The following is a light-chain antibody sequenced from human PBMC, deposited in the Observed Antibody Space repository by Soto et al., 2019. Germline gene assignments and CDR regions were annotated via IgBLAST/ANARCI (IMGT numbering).Light chain of an antibody. J-gene: IGKJ1*01. Sequence: DIRMTQSPSSLSASVGDTVTITCRASQGISNYLAWYQQKPGKVPKLLIYGASTLPSGVPSRFSGSGSGTDFTLTISSLQPEAVATYYCQKYNSAPWTFGQGTKVEIK. CDR3: QKYNSAPWT. V-gene: IGKV1-27*01. CDR1: QGISNY. CDR2: GAS.